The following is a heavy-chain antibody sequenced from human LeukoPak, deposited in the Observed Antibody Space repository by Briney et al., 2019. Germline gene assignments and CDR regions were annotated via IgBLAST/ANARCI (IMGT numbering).Heavy chain of an antibody. CDR3: AKDQVGAYDAFDI. Sequence: QPGRSLRLSCAASGFTFSSYGMPWVRQAPGKGLEWVAVISYDGSNKYYADSVKGRFTISRDNSKNTLYLQMNSLRAEDTAVYYCAKDQVGAYDAFDIWGQGTMVTVSS. D-gene: IGHD1-26*01. CDR1: GFTFSSYG. CDR2: ISYDGSNK. J-gene: IGHJ3*02. V-gene: IGHV3-30*18.